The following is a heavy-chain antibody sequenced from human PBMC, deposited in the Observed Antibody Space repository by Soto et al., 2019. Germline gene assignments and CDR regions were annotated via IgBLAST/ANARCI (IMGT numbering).Heavy chain of an antibody. CDR2: MNPNSGNT. V-gene: IGHV1-8*02. J-gene: IGHJ5*02. CDR1: GYTFTSYD. D-gene: IGHD2-8*01. Sequence: GASVKVSCKASGYTFTSYDINWVRQATGQRLEWMGWMNPNSGNTGYAQKFQGRVTMTRNTSISTAYMELSSLRSEDTAVYYCARTKYCTNRYCYNWFDPWGQGTLVTVSS. CDR3: ARTKYCTNRYCYNWFDP.